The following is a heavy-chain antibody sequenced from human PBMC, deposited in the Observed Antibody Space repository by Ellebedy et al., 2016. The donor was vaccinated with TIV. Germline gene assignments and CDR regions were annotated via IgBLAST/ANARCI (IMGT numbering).Heavy chain of an antibody. CDR2: INSDGSST. CDR1: GFTFSSYW. Sequence: PGGSLRLSCAASGFTFSSYWMHWVRQAPGKGLVWVSRINSDGSSTSYADSVKGRFTISRDNAKNTLYLQMNSLRAEDTAVYYCARDHQLQRWLQIAIYYYYYGMDVWGQGTTVTVSS. V-gene: IGHV3-74*01. CDR3: ARDHQLQRWLQIAIYYYYYGMDV. D-gene: IGHD5-24*01. J-gene: IGHJ6*02.